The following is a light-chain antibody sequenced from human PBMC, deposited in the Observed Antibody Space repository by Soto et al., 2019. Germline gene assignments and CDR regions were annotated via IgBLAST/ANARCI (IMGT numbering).Light chain of an antibody. CDR1: TSNIGSNY. CDR3: ASWDDSLNGFYV. J-gene: IGLJ1*01. Sequence: QSVLTQPPSASGTPGQGVTISCSGSTSNIGSNYVYWYQQLPGTAPNLLIYRNNQRPSGVPDRFSGSKSGTSASLAISGLRSDDEADYFCASWDDSLNGFYVFGTGTKLTVL. V-gene: IGLV1-47*01. CDR2: RNN.